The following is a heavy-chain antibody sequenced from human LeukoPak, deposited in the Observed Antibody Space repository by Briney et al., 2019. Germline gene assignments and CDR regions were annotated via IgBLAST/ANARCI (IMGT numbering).Heavy chain of an antibody. CDR3: ARRSMVAPYYFDY. CDR1: GGTFSSYA. Sequence: SVKVSCKASGGTFSSYAISWVRQAPGQGLEWMGGTIPIFGTANYAQKFQGRVTITADESTSTAYMELSSLRSEDTAVYYCARRSMVAPYYFDYWGQGTLVTVSS. V-gene: IGHV1-69*13. J-gene: IGHJ4*02. D-gene: IGHD5-12*01. CDR2: TIPIFGTA.